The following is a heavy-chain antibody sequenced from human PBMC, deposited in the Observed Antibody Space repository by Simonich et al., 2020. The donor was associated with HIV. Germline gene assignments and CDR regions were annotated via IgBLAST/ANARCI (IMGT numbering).Heavy chain of an antibody. V-gene: IGHV4-34*01. CDR1: GGSLSNYF. CDR3: ASRRLWNSSPFDY. CDR2: ISHSENT. D-gene: IGHD6-13*01. Sequence: QVQLQQWGAGLLKPSETLSLTCAVYGGSLSNYFWSWIRQPPGKGLGWIGEISHSENTNYNPSIKGRVPISVDTSKNHFSLKVSSGTAADTAVYYCASRRLWNSSPFDYWGQGTLVTVS. J-gene: IGHJ4*02.